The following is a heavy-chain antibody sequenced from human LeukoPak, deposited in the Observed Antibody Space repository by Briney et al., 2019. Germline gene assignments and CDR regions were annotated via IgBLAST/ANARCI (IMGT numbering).Heavy chain of an antibody. CDR2: ITSSGGSM. V-gene: IGHV3-11*04. J-gene: IGHJ1*01. Sequence: GGSLRLSCAASGFTFSDYYMTWVRQAPGKGLEWVSYITSSGGSMYYADSVKGRFTISRDNAKNSLYLQMDSLRAEDTAVYYCARDGYCTSASCYLPEYFQHWGKGTLVTVSS. D-gene: IGHD2-2*01. CDR3: ARDGYCTSASCYLPEYFQH. CDR1: GFTFSDYY.